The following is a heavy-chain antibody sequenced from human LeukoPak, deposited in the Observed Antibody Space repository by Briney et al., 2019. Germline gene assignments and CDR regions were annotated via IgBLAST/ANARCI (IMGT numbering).Heavy chain of an antibody. D-gene: IGHD3-22*01. CDR1: GGSISSYY. V-gene: IGHV4-59*01. J-gene: IGHJ5*02. CDR2: IYYSGST. Sequence: SETLSLTCTVSGGSISSYYWSWIRQPPGKGLEWIGYIYYSGSTNYNPSLKSRVTISVDTSKNQFSLKLSSVTAADTVVYYCARVYYYDSSGYYYYWFDPWGQGTLVTVSS. CDR3: ARVYYYDSSGYYYYWFDP.